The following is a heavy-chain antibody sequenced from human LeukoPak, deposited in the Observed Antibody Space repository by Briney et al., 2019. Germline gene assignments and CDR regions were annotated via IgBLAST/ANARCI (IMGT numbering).Heavy chain of an antibody. CDR3: AKDLLAGLHGSGSYYSKVGYFDY. CDR2: ISGSGGST. D-gene: IGHD3-10*01. J-gene: IGHJ4*02. CDR1: GFTFSSYA. Sequence: GGSLRLSCAASGFTFSSYAMSWVRQAPGKGLEWVSAISGSGGSTYYADSVKGRFTISRDNSKSTLYLQMNSLRAEDTAVYYCAKDLLAGLHGSGSYYSKVGYFDYWGQGTLVTVSS. V-gene: IGHV3-23*01.